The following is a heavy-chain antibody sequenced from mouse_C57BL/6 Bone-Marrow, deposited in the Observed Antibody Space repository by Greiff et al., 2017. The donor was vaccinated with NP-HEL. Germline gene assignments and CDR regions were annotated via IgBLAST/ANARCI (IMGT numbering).Heavy chain of an antibody. D-gene: IGHD6-1*01. J-gene: IGHJ4*01. Sequence: QVQLKQPGAELVKPGASVKMSCKASGYTFTSYWITWVKQRPGQGLEWIGDIYPGSGSTNYNEKFKSKATLTVDTSSSTAYMQLSSLTSEDSAVYYCARGVNPYYAMDYWGQGTSVTVSS. CDR2: IYPGSGST. CDR1: GYTFTSYW. V-gene: IGHV1-55*01. CDR3: ARGVNPYYAMDY.